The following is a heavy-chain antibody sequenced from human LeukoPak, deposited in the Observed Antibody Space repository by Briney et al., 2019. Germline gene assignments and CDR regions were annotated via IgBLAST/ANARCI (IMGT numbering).Heavy chain of an antibody. CDR3: AKDSSSYDWGYMDV. D-gene: IGHD3-22*01. Sequence: GGSLRLSCAAPGFTFSTYAMSWVRQAPGKGLEWVSLIGGSDGRTRYADSVKGRFTISRDNSKNTLYLEMNSLRAEDTAVYYCAKDSSSYDWGYMDVWGKGTTVTISS. V-gene: IGHV3-23*01. CDR1: GFTFSTYA. J-gene: IGHJ6*03. CDR2: IGGSDGRT.